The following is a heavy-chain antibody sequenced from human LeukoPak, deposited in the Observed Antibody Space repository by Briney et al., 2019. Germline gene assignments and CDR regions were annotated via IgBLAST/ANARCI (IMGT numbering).Heavy chain of an antibody. Sequence: PSQTLSLTCTVSGGSISSGSYYWSWIRQPAGKGLEWIGRIYTNGSTNYNPSLKSRVTISVDTSKNQFSLKLSSVTAADTAVYYCARIYGDYSLYYFDYWGQGTLVTVSS. J-gene: IGHJ4*02. CDR1: GGSISSGSYY. CDR3: ARIYGDYSLYYFDY. CDR2: IYTNGST. D-gene: IGHD4-17*01. V-gene: IGHV4-61*02.